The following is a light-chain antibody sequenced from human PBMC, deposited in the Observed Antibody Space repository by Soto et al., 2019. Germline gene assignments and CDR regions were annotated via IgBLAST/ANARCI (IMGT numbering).Light chain of an antibody. CDR3: QQYNNYSGT. Sequence: DIQMTQSPSTLSASIGDRVTITCRASQSINTWLAWYQQKPGKAPKLLIYDASSLENGVPSGFSGSGSGTEFTLTTSSLQPDDFATYYCQQYNNYSGTFGQGTKVEIK. CDR1: QSINTW. CDR2: DAS. V-gene: IGKV1-5*01. J-gene: IGKJ1*01.